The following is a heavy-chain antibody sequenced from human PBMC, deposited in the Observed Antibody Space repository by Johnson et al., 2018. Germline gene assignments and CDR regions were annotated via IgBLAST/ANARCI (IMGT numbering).Heavy chain of an antibody. V-gene: IGHV4-59*01. CDR1: GVSIGTYY. CDR2: VYYTGHT. J-gene: IGHJ4*02. D-gene: IGHD3-10*01. CDR3: ARGRYGELSPFDY. Sequence: QVQLQESGPGLVKPSETLLLTCTVSGVSIGTYYWSWIRQSPERGLEWIGYVYYTGHTKYNPSLKSRVTIPVDTSRDQFSLRLTSVTAADTAVYYCARGRYGELSPFDYWGQGTLVTVSS.